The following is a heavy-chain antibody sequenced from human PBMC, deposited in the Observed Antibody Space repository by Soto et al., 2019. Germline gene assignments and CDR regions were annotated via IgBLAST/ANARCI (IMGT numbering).Heavy chain of an antibody. CDR1: GFTFSNHY. V-gene: IGHV3-11*01. D-gene: IGHD3-16*01. Sequence: QMQLVESGGGLVEPGGSLSLSCEASGFTFSNHYMSWIRQAPGKGLEWVSYISRSGSTIYYADSVRGRFTISRDNSKSSLYLQMDSLRAEDTAMYYCGRDPELWDENVATRPSIYYYGMDVWGQGTTVTVSS. CDR2: ISRSGSTI. J-gene: IGHJ6*02. CDR3: GRDPELWDENVATRPSIYYYGMDV.